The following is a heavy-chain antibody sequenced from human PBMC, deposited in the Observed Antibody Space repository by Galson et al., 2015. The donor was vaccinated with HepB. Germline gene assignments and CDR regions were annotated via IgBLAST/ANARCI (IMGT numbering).Heavy chain of an antibody. V-gene: IGHV4-59*01. CDR1: GGSISGYY. CDR3: ARGLGSGRCPWDYHYGMDV. D-gene: IGHD1-26*01. CDR2: KSHNGET. J-gene: IGHJ6*02. Sequence: ETLSLTCTVSGGSISGYYWTWIRQTPGKGLEWIGHKSHNGETTYNPYLRSRVTISLDTSKNPFPLGLNALTAADTGIYYCARGLGSGRCPWDYHYGMDVWGQGTAVSVSS.